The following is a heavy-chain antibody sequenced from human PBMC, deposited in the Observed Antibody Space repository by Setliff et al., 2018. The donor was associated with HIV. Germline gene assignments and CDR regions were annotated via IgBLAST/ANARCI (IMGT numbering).Heavy chain of an antibody. J-gene: IGHJ6*03. V-gene: IGHV4-59*11. CDR3: ARGVVNLRYYYYYYMDV. CDR1: GGSISSHY. Sequence: PSETLSLTCTVSGGSISSHYWSWIRQPPGKGLEWIGYIYDSGSTNYNPSLKSRVTISVDTSKNQFSLKLSSVTAAATAVYYCARGVVNLRYYYYYYMDVWGKGTTVAVSS. D-gene: IGHD2-15*01. CDR2: IYDSGST.